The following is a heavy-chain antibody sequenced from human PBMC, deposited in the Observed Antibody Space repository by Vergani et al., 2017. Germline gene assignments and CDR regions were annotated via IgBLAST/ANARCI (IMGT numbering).Heavy chain of an antibody. J-gene: IGHJ4*02. CDR1: GYTFTSYG. D-gene: IGHD3-22*01. Sequence: QVQLVQSGAEVKKPGASVKVSCKASGYTFTSYGISWVRQAPGQGLEWMGWISAYNGNTNYAQKLQGRVTMTTDTSTSTAYMELRSLRSDDTAVYYCARDQGPRYYDDSSGYYSDYWGQGTLVTVSS. V-gene: IGHV1-18*01. CDR2: ISAYNGNT. CDR3: ARDQGPRYYDDSSGYYSDY.